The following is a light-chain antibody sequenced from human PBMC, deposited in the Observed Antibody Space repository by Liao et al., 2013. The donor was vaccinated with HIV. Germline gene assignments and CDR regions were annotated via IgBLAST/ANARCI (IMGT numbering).Light chain of an antibody. J-gene: IGLJ2*01. CDR1: KLGDKY. V-gene: IGLV3-1*01. CDR2: EDN. Sequence: SYELTQPPSVSVSPGQTASITCSGSKLGDKYNSWYQQKPGQSPVLVIYEDNRRPSGIPERFSGSNSGNTATLTISETQAMDEADYYCQVWDSRSVVVFGGGTRLTVL. CDR3: QVWDSRSVVV.